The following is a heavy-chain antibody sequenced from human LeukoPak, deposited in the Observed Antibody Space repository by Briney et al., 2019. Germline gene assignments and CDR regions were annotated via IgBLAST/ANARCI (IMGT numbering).Heavy chain of an antibody. D-gene: IGHD6-13*01. Sequence: PSETLSLTCTVSGGSTSSYYWSWIRQPPGKGLEWIGYIYYSGSTNYNPSLKSRVTISVDTSKNQFSLKLSSVTAADTAVYYCARLELAAAGTLDYWGQGTLVTVSS. CDR1: GGSTSSYY. J-gene: IGHJ4*02. CDR3: ARLELAAAGTLDY. V-gene: IGHV4-59*01. CDR2: IYYSGST.